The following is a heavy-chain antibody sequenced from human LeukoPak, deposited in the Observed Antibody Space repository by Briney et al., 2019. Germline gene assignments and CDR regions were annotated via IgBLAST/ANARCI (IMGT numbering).Heavy chain of an antibody. V-gene: IGHV3-7*04. Sequence: GRSLRLSCAASGFTFSSYWMSWVRQAPGKGLEWVANIKQDGSEKYYVDSVKGRFTISRDNAKNSLYLQMNSLRAEDTAVYYCARAGGPYYYDSSGYPYWGQGTLVTVSS. D-gene: IGHD3-22*01. J-gene: IGHJ4*02. CDR2: IKQDGSEK. CDR1: GFTFSSYW. CDR3: ARAGGPYYYDSSGYPY.